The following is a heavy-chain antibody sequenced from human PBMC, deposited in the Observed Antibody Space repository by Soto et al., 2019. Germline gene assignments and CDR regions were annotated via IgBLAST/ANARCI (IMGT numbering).Heavy chain of an antibody. D-gene: IGHD1-7*01. Sequence: ASVKVSCKASGYTFTSYAMHWVRQAPGQRLEWMGWINAGNGNTKYSQKFQGRVTITRDTSASTAYMELSSLRSEDTAVYYCARIRYNWNYGDDFDYWGQGTLVTVSS. CDR3: ARIRYNWNYGDDFDY. CDR2: INAGNGNT. V-gene: IGHV1-3*01. J-gene: IGHJ4*02. CDR1: GYTFTSYA.